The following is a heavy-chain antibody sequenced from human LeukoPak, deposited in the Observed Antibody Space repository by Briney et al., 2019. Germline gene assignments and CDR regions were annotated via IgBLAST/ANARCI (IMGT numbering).Heavy chain of an antibody. CDR1: GGSISSGSYY. J-gene: IGHJ5*01. D-gene: IGHD2-2*01. CDR2: IYTSGST. CDR3: ARIGHDLYQTFDS. V-gene: IGHV4-61*02. Sequence: SETLSLTCTVSGGSISSGSYYWSWIRQPAGKGLEWIGRIYTSGSTNYNPSLKSRVTMSVDTSKNQFSLKLSSVTAEDTALYYCARIGHDLYQTFDSWGHGTLITVSS.